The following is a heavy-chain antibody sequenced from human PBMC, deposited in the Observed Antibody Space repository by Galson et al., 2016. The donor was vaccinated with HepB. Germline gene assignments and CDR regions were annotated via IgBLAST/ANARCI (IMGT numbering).Heavy chain of an antibody. D-gene: IGHD4-23*01. V-gene: IGHV3-49*03. CDR1: GFTFVDYA. Sequence: SLRLSCAASGFTFVDYAMGRCRHAPGKGPEWIGYIGGKTYGVTIRYAASVKGRFTISRDDSKNIAYLQMDSLNAEDTAIYYCVADHGGFDALDFWGQGTLVTVSS. CDR3: VADHGGFDALDF. J-gene: IGHJ4*02. CDR2: IGGKTYGVTI.